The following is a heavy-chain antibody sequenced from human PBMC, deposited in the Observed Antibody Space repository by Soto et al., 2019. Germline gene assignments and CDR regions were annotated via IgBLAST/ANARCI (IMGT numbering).Heavy chain of an antibody. J-gene: IGHJ4*02. Sequence: GGSLRLSCAASGFTFSPYPMSWVRQAPGKGLEWVSAISGSGGSIYYADSVKGRFTISRDNSKNTLCLQMNSLRAEDTAVYYCAKHYDNTYYYFDYWGQGTLVTVSS. CDR1: GFTFSPYP. D-gene: IGHD3-22*01. CDR3: AKHYDNTYYYFDY. CDR2: ISGSGGSI. V-gene: IGHV3-23*01.